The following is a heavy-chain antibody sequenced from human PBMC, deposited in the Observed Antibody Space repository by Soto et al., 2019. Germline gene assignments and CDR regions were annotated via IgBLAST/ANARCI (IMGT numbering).Heavy chain of an antibody. Sequence: GSLRLSCAASGFTFSSYAMSWVRQAPGKGLEWVSAISGSGGSTYYADSVKGRFTISRDNSKNTLYLQMNSLRAEDTAVYYCAKDQVAVAGPDNWFDPWGQGTLVTVSS. V-gene: IGHV3-23*01. CDR1: GFTFSSYA. D-gene: IGHD6-19*01. CDR2: ISGSGGST. J-gene: IGHJ5*02. CDR3: AKDQVAVAGPDNWFDP.